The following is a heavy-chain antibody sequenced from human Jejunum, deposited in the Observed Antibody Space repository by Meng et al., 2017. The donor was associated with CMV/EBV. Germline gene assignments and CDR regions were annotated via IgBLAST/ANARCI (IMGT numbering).Heavy chain of an antibody. J-gene: IGHJ4*02. CDR1: GFPLSTSGVG. CDR2: IYGDGDK. D-gene: IGHD2-15*01. Sequence: QITLKESGPTLVKPTQTLTLTCTFSGFPLSTSGVGVGWIRQTPGKALEWLALIYGDGDKRYSPSLRSRLTITKDTSKNQVVLTMTNMDPVDTATYFCANSYCSRGTCYSFYYWGQGTLVTVSS. V-gene: IGHV2-5*02. CDR3: ANSYCSRGTCYSFYY.